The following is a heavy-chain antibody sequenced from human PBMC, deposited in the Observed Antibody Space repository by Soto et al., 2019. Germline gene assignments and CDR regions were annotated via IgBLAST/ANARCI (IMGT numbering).Heavy chain of an antibody. CDR3: ARGLVPAAGQSY. CDR2: INHSGST. V-gene: IGHV4-34*01. J-gene: IGHJ4*02. CDR1: GGSFSGYY. Sequence: QVQLQQWGAGLLKPSETLSLTCAVYGGSFSGYYWSWIRQPPGKGLEWIGEINHSGSTNYNPSLKSRVTISVDTSKNQFSLKLSSVTAADTAVYYCARGLVPAAGQSYWGQGTLVTVSS. D-gene: IGHD6-13*01.